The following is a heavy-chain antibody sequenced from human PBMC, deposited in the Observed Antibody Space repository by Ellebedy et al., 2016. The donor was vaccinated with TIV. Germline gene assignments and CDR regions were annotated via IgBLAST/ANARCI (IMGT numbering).Heavy chain of an antibody. V-gene: IGHV3-33*08. Sequence: GESLKISCAASGFTFSSYGMHWVRQAPGKGLEWVAVIWYDGSNKYYADSVKGRFTISRDNSKKTVYLQMNSLRAEDTAEYYCARGRYDYVWGSYRLLDYWGQGTLVTVSS. J-gene: IGHJ4*02. CDR1: GFTFSSYG. CDR3: ARGRYDYVWGSYRLLDY. CDR2: IWYDGSNK. D-gene: IGHD3-16*02.